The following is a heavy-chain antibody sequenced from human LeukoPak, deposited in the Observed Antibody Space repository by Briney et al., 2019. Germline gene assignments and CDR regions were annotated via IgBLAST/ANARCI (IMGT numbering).Heavy chain of an antibody. Sequence: ASVKVSCKASGYTFTSYDINWVRQATGQGLEWMGWINPNSGGTNYAQKFQGWVTMTRDTSISTAYMELSRLRSDDTAVYYCARGDILSLNYFDYWDQGTLVTVSS. CDR1: GYTFTSYD. CDR3: ARGDILSLNYFDY. J-gene: IGHJ4*02. D-gene: IGHD3-9*01. CDR2: INPNSGGT. V-gene: IGHV1-2*04.